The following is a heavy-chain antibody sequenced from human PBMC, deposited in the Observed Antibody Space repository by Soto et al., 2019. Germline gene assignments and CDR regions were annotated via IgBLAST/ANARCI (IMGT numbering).Heavy chain of an antibody. D-gene: IGHD3-3*01. Sequence: QVQLQESGPGLVKPSQTLSLTCTVSGGSISSGGYYWSWIRQHPGKGLEWIGYIYYSGSTYYNPSIKSRVTISVDTYKNQFSLKLSSVTAADTAVYYCARGTYDFWSGFYGMDVWGQGTTVTVSS. V-gene: IGHV4-31*03. CDR2: IYYSGST. CDR1: GGSISSGGYY. CDR3: ARGTYDFWSGFYGMDV. J-gene: IGHJ6*02.